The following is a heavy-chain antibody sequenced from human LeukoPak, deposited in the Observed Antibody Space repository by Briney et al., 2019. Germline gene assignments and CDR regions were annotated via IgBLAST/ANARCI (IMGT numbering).Heavy chain of an antibody. Sequence: SGGSLRLSCAASGFTFSSYSMNWVRQAPGKGLEWVSSISSSSSYIYYADSVKGRFTISRDNAKNSLYLQMNSLRAEDTAVYYCAKNPAIWFGELYGAFDIWGQGTMVTVSS. CDR3: AKNPAIWFGELYGAFDI. J-gene: IGHJ3*02. D-gene: IGHD3-10*01. V-gene: IGHV3-21*04. CDR2: ISSSSSYI. CDR1: GFTFSSYS.